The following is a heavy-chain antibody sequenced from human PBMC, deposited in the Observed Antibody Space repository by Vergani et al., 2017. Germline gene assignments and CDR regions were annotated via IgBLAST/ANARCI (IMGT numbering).Heavy chain of an antibody. CDR3: ARDYYDSSGWFDP. D-gene: IGHD3-22*01. V-gene: IGHV4-61*10. CDR1: GGSVSSGSYY. Sequence: QVQLQESGPGLLRPSETLSLTCTVSGGSVSSGSYYWTWLRQPAGKGLEWIGYIYYSGSTNYNPSLKSRVTISLDTSKNQFSLNLRSVTTADTAVYYCARDYYDSSGWFDPWGQGTLVTVSS. CDR2: IYYSGST. J-gene: IGHJ5*02.